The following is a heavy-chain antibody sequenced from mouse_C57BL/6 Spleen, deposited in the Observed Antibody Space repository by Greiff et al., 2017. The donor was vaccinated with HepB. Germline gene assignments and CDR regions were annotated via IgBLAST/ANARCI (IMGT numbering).Heavy chain of an antibody. Sequence: EVKLMESGGDLVKPGGSLKLSCAASGFTFSSYGMSWVRQTPDKRLEWVATISSGGSYPYYPDSVKGRFPISRDNAKNTLYLQMSSLKSEDTAMYYCARHNTTVGYFDYWGQGTTLTVSS. D-gene: IGHD1-1*01. CDR3: ARHNTTVGYFDY. V-gene: IGHV5-6*01. J-gene: IGHJ2*01. CDR2: ISSGGSYP. CDR1: GFTFSSYG.